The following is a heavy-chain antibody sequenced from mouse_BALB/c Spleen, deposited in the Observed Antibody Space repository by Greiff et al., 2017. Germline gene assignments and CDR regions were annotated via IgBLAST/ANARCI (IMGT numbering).Heavy chain of an antibody. J-gene: IGHJ3*01. V-gene: IGHV1-9*01. CDR3: ARGKLWYPFAY. CDR1: GYTFSSYW. CDR2: ILPGSGST. Sequence: VQLQQSGAELMKPGASVKISCKATGYTFSSYWIEWVKQRPGHGLEWIGEILPGSGSTKYNEKFKGKATLTSDKSSSTAYMELSSLTSEDSAVYYCARGKLWYPFAYWGQGTLVTVSA. D-gene: IGHD2-1*01.